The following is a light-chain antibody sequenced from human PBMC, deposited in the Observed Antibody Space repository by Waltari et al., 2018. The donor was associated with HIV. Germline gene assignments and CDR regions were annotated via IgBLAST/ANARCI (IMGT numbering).Light chain of an antibody. CDR2: GAS. J-gene: IGKJ3*01. CDR1: QSIHRY. CDR3: QQYNNWPPLFT. Sequence: EILLTQSPATLSVSPGESATLSCRASQSIHRYLAWYQQKPGQAPTLLIYGASTRATGIPAMFSGGGSGREFTLSISSLQSEDFAVYYCQQYNNWPPLFTFGPGTKVDIK. V-gene: IGKV3-15*01.